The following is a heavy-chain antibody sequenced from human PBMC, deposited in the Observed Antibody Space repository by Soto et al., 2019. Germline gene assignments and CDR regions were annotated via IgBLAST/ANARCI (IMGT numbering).Heavy chain of an antibody. J-gene: IGHJ6*02. D-gene: IGHD6-13*01. Sequence: QVQLQESGPGLVKPSETLSLTCTVSGGSISSYYWSWIRQPPGKGLEWIGYIYYSGSTNYNPSLQRRVTISVATSKNQFSLKLSSVTAADTAVYYCARGYSSSWSHYYYCSGMDVWGQGTTVTVSS. CDR3: ARGYSSSWSHYYYCSGMDV. V-gene: IGHV4-59*01. CDR1: GGSISSYY. CDR2: IYYSGST.